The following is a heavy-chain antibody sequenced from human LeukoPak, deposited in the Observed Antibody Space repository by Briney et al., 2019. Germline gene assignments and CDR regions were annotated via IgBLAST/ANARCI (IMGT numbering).Heavy chain of an antibody. CDR1: GYTFTGYY. CDR2: INPNTGDA. Sequence: ASVRVSCKASGYTFTGYYMHWVRQAPGQGLEWMGWINPNTGDANYAQKFQGRVTMTRDTSITTVYMEISRLTSDDTALFYCAVAPGDYWGQGTLVTVSS. V-gene: IGHV1-2*02. CDR3: AVAPGDY. J-gene: IGHJ4*02. D-gene: IGHD2-21*01.